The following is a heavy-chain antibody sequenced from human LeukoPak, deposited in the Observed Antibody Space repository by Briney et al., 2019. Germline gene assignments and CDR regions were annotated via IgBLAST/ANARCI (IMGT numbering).Heavy chain of an antibody. CDR2: IYSSGRT. V-gene: IGHV4-4*07. CDR3: ARELATGYSPYYYMDV. D-gene: IGHD3-9*01. CDR1: DGSITYNY. J-gene: IGHJ6*03. Sequence: SETLSLTCTVSDGSITYNYWSWIRQPAGKGLEWIGRIYSSGRTNFNPSLKSRVTMSVDTSKNQFSLQLNSVTAADTAVYYCARELATGYSPYYYMDVWGKGTAVTVSS.